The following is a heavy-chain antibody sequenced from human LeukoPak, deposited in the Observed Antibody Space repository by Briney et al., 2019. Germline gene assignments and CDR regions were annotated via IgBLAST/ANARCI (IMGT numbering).Heavy chain of an antibody. CDR3: GSLRLI. Sequence: PGGSLRLSCAACGFTFNNYPKMWIRQAPGKGLEWVSGISGIGDNTKYADSVKGRFTISRDNSKNTLYLQLNSLKAEDTAVYFCGSLRLIWGQGTRVTVSS. CDR2: ISGIGDNT. CDR1: GFTFNNYP. V-gene: IGHV3-23*01. J-gene: IGHJ4*02.